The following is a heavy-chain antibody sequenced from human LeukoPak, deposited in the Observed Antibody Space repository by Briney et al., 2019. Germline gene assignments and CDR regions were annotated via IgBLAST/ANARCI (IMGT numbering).Heavy chain of an antibody. CDR1: GLTLCSYW. CDR3: AELTSMVAQY. J-gene: IGHJ4*02. V-gene: IGHV3-74*01. Sequence: GGSLRLSCAASGLTLCSYWMHWVRQAPGKGLVWVSRINSDGSSTRYADSVKGRFTISRDNAKNTLYLQMNSLRAEDTAVYYCAELTSMVAQYWGEGTLVTVSS. CDR2: INSDGSST. D-gene: IGHD3-10*01.